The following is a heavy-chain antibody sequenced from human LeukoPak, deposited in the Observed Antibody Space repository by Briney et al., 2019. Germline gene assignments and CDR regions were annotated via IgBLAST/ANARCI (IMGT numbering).Heavy chain of an antibody. D-gene: IGHD2-15*01. Sequence: GGSLRLSCAASGFTFSSYAMHWVRQAPGKGLEWVAVISYDGSNKYYADSVKGRFTISRDNSKNTLYLQMNSLRAEDTAVYYCARVSSCSGGSCFYYYYYYYMDVWGKGTTVTVSS. CDR2: ISYDGSNK. V-gene: IGHV3-30-3*01. CDR1: GFTFSSYA. J-gene: IGHJ6*03. CDR3: ARVSSCSGGSCFYYYYYYYMDV.